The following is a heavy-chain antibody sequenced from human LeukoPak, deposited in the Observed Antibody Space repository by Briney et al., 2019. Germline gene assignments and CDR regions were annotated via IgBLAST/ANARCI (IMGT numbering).Heavy chain of an antibody. CDR3: ANLLSGYFHY. CDR1: GFTFSSYA. CDR2: VSKSGST. V-gene: IGHV4-38-2*01. J-gene: IGHJ1*01. Sequence: GSLRLSCAASGFTFSSYAMGWVRQAPGKGLEWIGMVSKSGSTYHNPSLKSRVTISVDTSRNRFSLKLTSVTAADTAVFYCANLLSGYFHYWGQGTLVTVSS.